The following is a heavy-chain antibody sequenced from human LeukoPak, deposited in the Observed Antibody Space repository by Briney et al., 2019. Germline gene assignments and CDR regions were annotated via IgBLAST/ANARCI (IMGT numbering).Heavy chain of an antibody. CDR1: GYSFTSYW. CDR2: IYPGDSDT. V-gene: IGHV5-51*01. D-gene: IGHD2-2*02. CDR3: ARHALYCSSTSCYTQGFDP. Sequence: GESLKISCKGSGYSFTSYWIGWVRQMPGKGLEWMGIIYPGDSDTRYSPSFQGQVTISADKSISTAYLQWSSLKASDTAMYYCARHALYCSSTSCYTQGFDPWGQGTLVTVSS. J-gene: IGHJ5*02.